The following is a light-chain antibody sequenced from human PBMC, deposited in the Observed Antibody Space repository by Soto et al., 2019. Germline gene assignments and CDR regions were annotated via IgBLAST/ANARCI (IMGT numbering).Light chain of an antibody. J-gene: IGKJ1*01. Sequence: VLTQSPGTLTLSPGEIATLSCRASQSVSNGYLAWYQQRRAQSPRLLIYGASSRAPGIPDRFSGSGSGTVFALTITRLEPEDFAVYYCQEYASSPVTFGQGTKVEIK. CDR3: QEYASSPVT. CDR1: QSVSNGY. V-gene: IGKV3-20*01. CDR2: GAS.